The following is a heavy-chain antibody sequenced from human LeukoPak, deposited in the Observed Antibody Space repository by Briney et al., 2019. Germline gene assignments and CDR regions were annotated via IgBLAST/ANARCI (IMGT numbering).Heavy chain of an antibody. V-gene: IGHV4-59*01. CDR1: SGSINGYY. CDR2: ISYSGST. D-gene: IGHD6-19*01. CDR3: ARDGRAGSLFAY. Sequence: SETLSLTCTVSSGSINGYYWSWIRQPPGKGLEWVGYISYSGSTNYNPSLKSRVTISVDTSKNQFSLKLSSVTAADTAIYYCARDGRAGSLFAYWGQGTLVAVSS. J-gene: IGHJ4*02.